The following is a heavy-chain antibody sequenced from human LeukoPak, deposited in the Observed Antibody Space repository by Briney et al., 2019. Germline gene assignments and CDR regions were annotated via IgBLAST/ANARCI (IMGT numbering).Heavy chain of an antibody. V-gene: IGHV3-21*01. D-gene: IGHD3-22*01. CDR1: GFTFSSYS. CDR3: ARGHYEYYYDSSGYYSGNDY. CDR2: ISSSSSYI. Sequence: GGSLRLSCAASGFTFSSYSMNWVRQAPGKGLEWVSSISSSSSYIYYADSVKGRFTISRDNAKNSLYLQMNSLRAEDTAVYYCARGHYEYYYDSSGYYSGNDYWGQGTLVTVSS. J-gene: IGHJ4*02.